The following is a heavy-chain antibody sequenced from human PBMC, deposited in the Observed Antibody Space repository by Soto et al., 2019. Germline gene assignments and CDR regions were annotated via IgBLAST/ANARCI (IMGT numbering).Heavy chain of an antibody. CDR2: FDPEDGET. J-gene: IGHJ6*03. D-gene: IGHD3-10*01. V-gene: IGHV1-24*01. CDR3: ATGDPMVRGVIFYYYYYMDV. Sequence: ASVKVSCKVSGYTLTELSMHWVRQAPGKGLEWMGGFDPEDGETIYAQKFQGRVTMTEDTSTDTAYMELSSLRSEDTAVYYCATGDPMVRGVIFYYYYYMDVWGKGTTVTVSS. CDR1: GYTLTELS.